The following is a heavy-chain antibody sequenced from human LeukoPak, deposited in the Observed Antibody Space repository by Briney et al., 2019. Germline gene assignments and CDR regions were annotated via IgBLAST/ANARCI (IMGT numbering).Heavy chain of an antibody. V-gene: IGHV3-7*01. CDR2: IKQDGSEK. CDR1: GFTFSSYW. J-gene: IGHJ3*02. D-gene: IGHD2-2*02. Sequence: GGSLRLSCAASGFTFSSYWMSWVRQAPGKGLEWVANIKQDGSEKYYVDSVKGRFTISRDNAKNSLYLQMNSLRAEDTAVYYCARTEIIYRDAFDIWGQGTMVTVSS. CDR3: ARTEIIYRDAFDI.